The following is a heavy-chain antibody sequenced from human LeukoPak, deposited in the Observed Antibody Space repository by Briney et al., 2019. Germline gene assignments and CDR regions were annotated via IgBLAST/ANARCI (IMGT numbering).Heavy chain of an antibody. Sequence: SETLYLTCTVSGGSISSYYWSWIRQPPGKGLEWIGYIYYSGSTNYNPSLKSRVTISVDTSKNQFSLKLSSVTAADTAVYYCARVGHSGSSLFDYWGQGTLVTVSS. CDR1: GGSISSYY. D-gene: IGHD1-26*01. CDR3: ARVGHSGSSLFDY. V-gene: IGHV4-59*01. CDR2: IYYSGST. J-gene: IGHJ4*02.